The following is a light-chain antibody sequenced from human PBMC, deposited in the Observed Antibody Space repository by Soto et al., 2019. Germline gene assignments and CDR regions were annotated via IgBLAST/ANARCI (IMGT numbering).Light chain of an antibody. CDR1: QSIDAW. CDR2: KAS. Sequence: DIQMTQSPSTLSASVGDRVTITCRASQSIDAWLAWYQQKPGRAPRFLMYKASTLESGVPSRFSGSGSGTEFTLTISSLQPDDFATYYCQQYHSFSWTFGQGTKVEIK. CDR3: QQYHSFSWT. V-gene: IGKV1-5*03. J-gene: IGKJ1*01.